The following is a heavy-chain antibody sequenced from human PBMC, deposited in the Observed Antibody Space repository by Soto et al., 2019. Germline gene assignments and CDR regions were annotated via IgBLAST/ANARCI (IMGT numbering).Heavy chain of an antibody. J-gene: IGHJ3*02. Sequence: QVQLQESGPGLVKPSQTLSLTCTVSGGSISSGGYYWSWIRQHPGKGLEWIGYIYYSGSTYYNPSLKGRVTISVDTSKNQFSLKLSSVTAADTAVYYCARDGYCSGGSCYSMTAFDIWGQGTMVTVSS. CDR3: ARDGYCSGGSCYSMTAFDI. CDR1: GGSISSGGYY. D-gene: IGHD2-15*01. V-gene: IGHV4-31*03. CDR2: IYYSGST.